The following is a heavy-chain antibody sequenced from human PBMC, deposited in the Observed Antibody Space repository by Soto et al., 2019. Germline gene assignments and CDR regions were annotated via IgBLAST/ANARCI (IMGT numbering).Heavy chain of an antibody. J-gene: IGHJ4*02. Sequence: GGSLRLSCAASGFTFSSYSMNWVRQAPGKGLEWVSYISSSSSTIYYADSVKGRFTISRDKAKNSLYLQMNSLRAEDTAVYYCARQPDIVVVVAAPDYWGQGTLVTVSS. V-gene: IGHV3-48*01. CDR3: ARQPDIVVVVAAPDY. D-gene: IGHD2-15*01. CDR1: GFTFSSYS. CDR2: ISSSSSTI.